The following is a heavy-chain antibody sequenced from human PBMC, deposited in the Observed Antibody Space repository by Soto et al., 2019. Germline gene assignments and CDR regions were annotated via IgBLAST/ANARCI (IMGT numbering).Heavy chain of an antibody. J-gene: IGHJ3*02. CDR3: TRDHLEGAFDI. Sequence: GESLKISCTASGFTFGDYAMSWFRQAPGKGLEWVGFIRSKAYGGTTEYAASVKGRFTISRDDSKSIAYLQMNSLKTEDTAVYYCTRDHLEGAFDIWGQGTMVTVSS. CDR2: IRSKAYGGTT. D-gene: IGHD1-1*01. CDR1: GFTFGDYA. V-gene: IGHV3-49*03.